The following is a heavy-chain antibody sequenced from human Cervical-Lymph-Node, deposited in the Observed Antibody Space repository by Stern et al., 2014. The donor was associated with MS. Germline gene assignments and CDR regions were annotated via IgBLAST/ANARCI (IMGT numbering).Heavy chain of an antibody. CDR2: INTKTGKA. J-gene: IGHJ4*02. V-gene: IGHV7-4-1*02. D-gene: IGHD1-26*01. CDR3: ARGGGSHSDTWEDY. CDR1: GYTFTSYA. Sequence: VQLVESGSELRKPGASVKVSCKASGYTFTSYAMNWVRQAPGQGLEWMGWINTKTGKATFAQNFTGRFVLSLDTSVSTAYLQINSLKSEDTAVYFCARGGGSHSDTWEDYWGQGTLVTVSS.